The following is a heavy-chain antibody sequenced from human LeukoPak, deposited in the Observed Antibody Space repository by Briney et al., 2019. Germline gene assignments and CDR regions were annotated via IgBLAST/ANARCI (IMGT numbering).Heavy chain of an antibody. J-gene: IGHJ4*02. Sequence: PGGSLRLSCAASGFILSNYRMNWVRQAPGKGLEWVSYISSSGNSREYADSVRGRFTISRDNARDSLHLQMNSLRVEDTAVYYCVRDNPRCCGVVPANIDDYWGQGTLVTVSS. V-gene: IGHV3-48*04. D-gene: IGHD2-15*01. CDR1: GFILSNYR. CDR3: VRDNPRCCGVVPANIDDY. CDR2: ISSSGNSR.